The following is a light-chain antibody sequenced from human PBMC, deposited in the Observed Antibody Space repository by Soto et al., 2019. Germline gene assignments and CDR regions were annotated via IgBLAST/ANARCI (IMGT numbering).Light chain of an antibody. V-gene: IGLV7-43*01. Sequence: QTVVTQEPSLTVSPGGTVTLTCASSTGAVTSGYYPNWFQQKPGQTPRALIYSTSNKHSWTPARFSGSLLGGKAALTLSGXXXXXXXEXYCLLYYGGAQLVFGGGTKLTVL. CDR2: STS. CDR3: LLYYGGAQLV. CDR1: TGAVTSGYY. J-gene: IGLJ2*01.